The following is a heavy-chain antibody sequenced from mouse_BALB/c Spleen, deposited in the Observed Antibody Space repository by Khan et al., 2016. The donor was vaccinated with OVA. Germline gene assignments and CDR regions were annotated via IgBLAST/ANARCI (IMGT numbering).Heavy chain of an antibody. CDR2: IDPFSGGT. J-gene: IGHJ3*01. CDR3: TRHGYVAWFTY. CDR1: GYSFTSYY. D-gene: IGHD2-2*01. V-gene: IGHV1S135*01. Sequence: VQLKQSGPELVKPGASVKISCKASGYSFTSYYIPWLMQSHGKSLEWIGSIDPFSGGTTYTEKFKGRSTLSVDKSSSTAYIHLSNLTSEDSAVYYCTRHGYVAWFTYGGQGTLVIVS.